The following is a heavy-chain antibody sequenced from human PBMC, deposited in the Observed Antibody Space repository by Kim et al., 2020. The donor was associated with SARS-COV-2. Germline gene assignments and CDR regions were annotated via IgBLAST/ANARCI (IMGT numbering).Heavy chain of an antibody. CDR1: GFTFSRYW. J-gene: IGHJ5*02. CDR3: ATSKYYYDSRPGWFGP. D-gene: IGHD3-22*01. V-gene: IGHV3-7*03. Sequence: GGSLRLSCAASGFTFSRYWMSWVRQAPGKGLEWVANIKQDGSERYYVDSVKGRFTISRDNAKNSVYLQMNSLRADGTAMYYCATSKYYYDSRPGWFGPWGQGTLVTVSS. CDR2: IKQDGSER.